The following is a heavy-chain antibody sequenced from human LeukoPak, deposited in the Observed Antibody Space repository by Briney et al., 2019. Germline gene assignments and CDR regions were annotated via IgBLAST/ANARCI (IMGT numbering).Heavy chain of an antibody. CDR2: ISGSGGST. CDR1: GFTFSSYA. CDR3: AKAYYDSTGYYGY. V-gene: IGHV3-23*01. Sequence: GGSLRLSCAASGFTFSSYAMSWVRQAPGKGLGWVSTISGSGGSTYSADSVKGRFTISRDNSKNTLYLQMNSLRAEDTAVYYCAKAYYDSTGYYGYWGQGTLVTVSS. J-gene: IGHJ4*02. D-gene: IGHD3-22*01.